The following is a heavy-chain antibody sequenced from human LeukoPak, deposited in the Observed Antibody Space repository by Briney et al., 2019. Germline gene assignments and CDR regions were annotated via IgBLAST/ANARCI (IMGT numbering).Heavy chain of an antibody. V-gene: IGHV4-4*07. CDR2: MYTSGTT. J-gene: IGHJ4*02. CDR3: ARETYNSAWYADN. Sequence: SETLSLTCTVSGVSISTYYWSWIRQPAGKGLEWIGRMYTSGTTKYNPSLKSRVTMSVDTSNNQFSLKVSSVTAADTAVYYCARETYNSAWYADNWGQGTLVTVSS. CDR1: GVSISTYY. D-gene: IGHD6-19*01.